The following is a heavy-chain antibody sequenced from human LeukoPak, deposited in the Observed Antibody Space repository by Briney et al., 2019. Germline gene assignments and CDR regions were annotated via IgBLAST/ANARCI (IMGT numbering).Heavy chain of an antibody. V-gene: IGHV1-18*01. CDR3: ARERGSSSWFYDY. CDR1: TXXXXG. CDR2: ISACNGNT. D-gene: IGHD6-13*01. Sequence: TXXXXGISWVRQAPGQGLEWMGWISACNGNTNYAQKLQGRVTMTTDTSTSTAYMELRSLRSDDTAVYYCARERGSSSWFYDYWGQGTLVTVSS. J-gene: IGHJ4*02.